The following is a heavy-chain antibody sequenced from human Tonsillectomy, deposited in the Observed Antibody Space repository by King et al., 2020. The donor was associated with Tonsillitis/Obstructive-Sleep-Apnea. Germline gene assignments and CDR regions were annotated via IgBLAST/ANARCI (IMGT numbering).Heavy chain of an antibody. D-gene: IGHD2-15*01. CDR1: GGSFSGYY. CDR3: ARGEGGYPAYMDV. CDR2: INHSGST. Sequence: VQLQQWGAGLLKPSETLSLTCAVYGGSFSGYYWSWIRQPPVKGLEGIGEINHSGSTNYYPSLKSRVTIAVDTSKNQVSLKLSSVTAADTAVYYCARGEGGYPAYMDVWGKGTTVTVSS. J-gene: IGHJ6*03. V-gene: IGHV4-34*01.